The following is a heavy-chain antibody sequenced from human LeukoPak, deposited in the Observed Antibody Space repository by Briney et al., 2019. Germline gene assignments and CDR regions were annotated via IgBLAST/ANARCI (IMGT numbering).Heavy chain of an antibody. CDR1: GYTFTSYD. J-gene: IGHJ5*02. Sequence: ASVKVSCKASGYTFTSYDFNWQRQAPAQGLERKGWMNLSSGSTGYAQKYYGRVTMTRNTSISTAYMELSSLRSEDTAVYYSARSLVDTAMLIPWGQGTLVTVSS. D-gene: IGHD5-18*01. CDR2: MNLSSGST. CDR3: ARSLVDTAMLIP. V-gene: IGHV1-8*01.